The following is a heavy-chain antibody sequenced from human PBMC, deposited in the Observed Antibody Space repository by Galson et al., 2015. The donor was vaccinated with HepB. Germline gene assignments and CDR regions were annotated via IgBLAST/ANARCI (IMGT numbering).Heavy chain of an antibody. CDR2: ISAYNGNT. V-gene: IGHV1-18*01. J-gene: IGHJ3*02. CDR3: ATLNLEKYSGSLAFDI. CDR1: GGTFSSYA. Sequence: SVKVSCKASGGTFSSYAISWVRQAPGQGLEWMGWISAYNGNTNYAQKLQGRVTMTTDTSTSTAYMELRSLRSDDTAVYYCATLNLEKYSGSLAFDIWGQGTMVTVSS. D-gene: IGHD1-26*01.